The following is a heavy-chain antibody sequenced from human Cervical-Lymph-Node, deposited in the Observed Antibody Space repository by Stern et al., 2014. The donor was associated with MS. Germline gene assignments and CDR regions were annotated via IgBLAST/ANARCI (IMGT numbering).Heavy chain of an antibody. Sequence: QLQLQESGPGLVKPSETLSLTCTVSGGSIGSYYWSWIRQPPGKGLEWIGYMYYSGSTNSNPYLTCREPISVDTSKNQFSLKLSSVTAADTAVYYCARLPHRYYGMDVWGQGTTVTVSS. CDR2: MYYSGST. CDR3: ARLPHRYYGMDV. J-gene: IGHJ6*02. CDR1: GGSIGSYY. V-gene: IGHV4-59*01.